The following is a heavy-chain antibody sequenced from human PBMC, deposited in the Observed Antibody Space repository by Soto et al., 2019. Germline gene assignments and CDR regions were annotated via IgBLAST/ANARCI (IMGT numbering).Heavy chain of an antibody. CDR1: GYTFTSFG. D-gene: IGHD3-16*01. Sequence: QVQLVQSGDVVKKPGASVKVSCKASGYTFTSFGISWVRQAPGQGLEWMGWISGYNGNTNYAEKFQDRVTMTTDTSTTTAYMELRRLKSDDTAVYYCAKGGIRVDAVRMDSWGQGTLVTVSS. CDR3: AKGGIRVDAVRMDS. V-gene: IGHV1-18*04. J-gene: IGHJ5*01. CDR2: ISGYNGNT.